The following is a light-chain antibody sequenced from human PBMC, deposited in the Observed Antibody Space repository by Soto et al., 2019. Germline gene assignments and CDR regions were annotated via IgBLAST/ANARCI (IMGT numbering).Light chain of an antibody. CDR2: GAS. V-gene: IGKV3-15*01. CDR3: QQYDNWPLT. J-gene: IGKJ4*01. Sequence: EIVMTQSPATLSVSPGERFTLSCRASQSVGTNLAWYQQKPGQAPRLLIYGASTRATGIPARFSGSGSGTEFTLTISSLQSEDFAVYYCQQYDNWPLTFGGGTKVDIK. CDR1: QSVGTN.